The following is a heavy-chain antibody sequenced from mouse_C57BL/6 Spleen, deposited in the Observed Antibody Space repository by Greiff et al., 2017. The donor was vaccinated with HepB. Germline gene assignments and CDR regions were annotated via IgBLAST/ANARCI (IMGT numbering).Heavy chain of an antibody. V-gene: IGHV5-4*01. CDR3: AREEGAY. Sequence: EVQGVESGGGLVKPGGSLKLSCAASGFTFSSYAMSWVRQTPEKRLEWVATISDGGSYTYYPDNVKGRFTISRDNAKNNLYLQMSHLKSEDTAMYYCAREEGAYWGQGTLVTVSA. J-gene: IGHJ3*01. CDR1: GFTFSSYA. CDR2: ISDGGSYT.